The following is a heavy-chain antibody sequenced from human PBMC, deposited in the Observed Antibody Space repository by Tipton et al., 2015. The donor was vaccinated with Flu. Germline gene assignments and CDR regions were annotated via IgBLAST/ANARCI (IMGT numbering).Heavy chain of an antibody. CDR3: ARDWKGELIRGGAFDI. V-gene: IGHV3-21*01. J-gene: IGHJ3*02. Sequence: SLRLSCAASGFTFSSYSMNWVRQAPGKGLEWVSSISSSSSYIYYADSAKGRFTISRDNAKNSLYLQMNSLRAEDTAVYYCARDWKGELIRGGAFDIGGQGKMVPVSS. CDR1: GFTFSSYS. D-gene: IGHD1-26*01. CDR2: ISSSSSYI.